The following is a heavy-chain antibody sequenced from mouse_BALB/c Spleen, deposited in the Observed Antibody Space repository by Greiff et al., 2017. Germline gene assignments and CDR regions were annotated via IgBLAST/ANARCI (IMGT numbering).Heavy chain of an antibody. J-gene: IGHJ4*01. Sequence: EVHLVESGAELVKPGASVKLSCTASGFNIKDTYMHWVKQRPEQGLEWIGRIDPANGNTKYDPKFQGKATITADTSSNTAYLQLSSLTSEDTAVYYCALYYYGSSNAMDYWGQGTSVTVSS. D-gene: IGHD1-1*01. CDR2: IDPANGNT. CDR3: ALYYYGSSNAMDY. CDR1: GFNIKDTY. V-gene: IGHV14-3*02.